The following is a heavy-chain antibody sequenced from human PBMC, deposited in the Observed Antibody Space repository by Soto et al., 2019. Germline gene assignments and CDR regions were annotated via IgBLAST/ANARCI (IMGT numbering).Heavy chain of an antibody. CDR1: GGSISSYY. D-gene: IGHD4-17*01. J-gene: IGHJ4*02. Sequence: SETLSLTCTVSGGSISSYYWSWIRQPPGKGLEWIGYIYYSGSTNYNPSLKSRVTISVDTSKNQFSLKLSSVTAADTAVYYCARRYGASFDYWGQGTRVTVSS. CDR3: ARRYGASFDY. V-gene: IGHV4-59*01. CDR2: IYYSGST.